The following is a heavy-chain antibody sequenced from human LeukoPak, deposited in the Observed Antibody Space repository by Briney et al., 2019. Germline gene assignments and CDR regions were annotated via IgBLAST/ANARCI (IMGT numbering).Heavy chain of an antibody. CDR1: GFTFSSYS. Sequence: TGGSLRLSCAASGFTFSSYSMNWVRRAPGKGLEWVSYISSSSSTIYYADSVKGRFTISRDNSKNTLYLQMNSLRAEDTAVYYCARVGAAGHYYYYGMDVWGQGTTVTVSS. V-gene: IGHV3-48*01. D-gene: IGHD6-13*01. J-gene: IGHJ6*02. CDR2: ISSSSSTI. CDR3: ARVGAAGHYYYYGMDV.